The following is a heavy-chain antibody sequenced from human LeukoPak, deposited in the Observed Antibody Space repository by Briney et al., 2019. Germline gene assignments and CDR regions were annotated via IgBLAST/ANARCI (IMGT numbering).Heavy chain of an antibody. J-gene: IGHJ4*02. V-gene: IGHV3-74*01. D-gene: IGHD3-10*01. Sequence: PGGSLRLSCAASGFIFSSYWMHWVRQAPGKGLVWVSRIKSDGSSTSYADSVKGRFTISRDNAKNTLYLQMNSLRAEDTAVYYCAKDKSMVRELDYWGQGTLVTVSS. CDR1: GFIFSSYW. CDR2: IKSDGSST. CDR3: AKDKSMVRELDY.